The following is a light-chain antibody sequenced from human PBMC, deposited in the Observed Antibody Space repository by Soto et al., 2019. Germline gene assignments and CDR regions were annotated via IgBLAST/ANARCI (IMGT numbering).Light chain of an antibody. CDR3: QQYNNWPV. Sequence: EIVMTQSPATLSVSPGERATLSCRASQSISSNLAWYQQKPGQAPRLLIYGASTRATGIPARFSGSGSGTEFTLTINSLQSEDFAVYYCQQYNNWPVFGQGTKV. CDR2: GAS. V-gene: IGKV3-15*01. J-gene: IGKJ1*01. CDR1: QSISSN.